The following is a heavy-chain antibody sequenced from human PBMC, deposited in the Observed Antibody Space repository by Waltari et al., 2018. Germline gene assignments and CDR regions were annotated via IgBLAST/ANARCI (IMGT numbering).Heavy chain of an antibody. CDR3: VLYSSEVLGDC. CDR1: GFTFSNYW. J-gene: IGHJ4*02. CDR2: INTYGSIP. D-gene: IGHD6-25*01. Sequence: QLVESGGGLVQPGGSLKLSCAASGFTFSNYWLHWVRQAPGTGLLAGAHINTYGSIPNYADSVKGRFTISRDNAKNTLFLQMNSLRAEDTALYYCVLYSSEVLGDCWGRGTLVTVSS. V-gene: IGHV3-74*01.